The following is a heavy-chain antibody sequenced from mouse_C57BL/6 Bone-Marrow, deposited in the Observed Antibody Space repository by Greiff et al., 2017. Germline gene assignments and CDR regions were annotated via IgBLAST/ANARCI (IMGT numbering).Heavy chain of an antibody. D-gene: IGHD2-5*01. CDR3: ARPYYSNYWYFDV. CDR1: GHTFTSYW. V-gene: IGHV1-55*01. J-gene: IGHJ1*03. CDR2: IYPGSGST. Sequence: QVQLQQPGAEPVKPGASVKMFCQASGHTFTSYWINWVKQRAGQGLEWIGYIYPGSGSTNYNEKFKSKATLTVDTSTSTAYMQLSSLTSEDPAVYYCARPYYSNYWYFDVWGTGTTVTVSS.